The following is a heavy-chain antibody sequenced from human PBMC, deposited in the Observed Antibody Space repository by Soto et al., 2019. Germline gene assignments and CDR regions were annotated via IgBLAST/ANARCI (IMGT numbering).Heavy chain of an antibody. D-gene: IGHD5-12*01. Sequence: PSETLSLTCTVSGGSVSSGSYYWSWIRQPPGKGLEWIGYIYYSGSTNYNPSLKSRVTISVDTSKNQFSLKLSSVTAADTAVYYRAIRKGWLGHFDYWGQGTLVTVYS. J-gene: IGHJ4*02. CDR1: GGSVSSGSYY. CDR3: AIRKGWLGHFDY. CDR2: IYYSGST. V-gene: IGHV4-61*01.